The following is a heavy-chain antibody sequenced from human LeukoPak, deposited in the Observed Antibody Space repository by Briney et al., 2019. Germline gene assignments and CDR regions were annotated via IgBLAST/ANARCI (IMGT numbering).Heavy chain of an antibody. CDR1: GYSFTSYW. Sequence: GESLKISCKGSGYSFTSYWIGWVRQMPGKGLEWMGIIYAGDSDTRYSPSFQGQVTISADKSSSTAYLQWSGLKASDTAIYYCARHDCSGGSCYSRPFEYWGQGTLVTVSS. D-gene: IGHD2-15*01. CDR2: IYAGDSDT. V-gene: IGHV5-51*01. CDR3: ARHDCSGGSCYSRPFEY. J-gene: IGHJ4*02.